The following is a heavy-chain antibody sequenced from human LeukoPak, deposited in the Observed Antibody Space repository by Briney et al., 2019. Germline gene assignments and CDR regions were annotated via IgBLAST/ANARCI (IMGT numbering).Heavy chain of an antibody. CDR1: GFTFSSYW. CDR2: IKQDGSEK. J-gene: IGHJ3*02. CDR3: ASPSGYYYNDAFDI. Sequence: GGSPRLSCAASGFTFSSYWMSWVRQAPGKGLEWVANIKQDGSEKYYVDSVKGRFTISRDNAKNSLYLQMNSLRAEDTAVYYCASPSGYYYNDAFDIWGQGTMVTVSS. V-gene: IGHV3-7*01. D-gene: IGHD3-22*01.